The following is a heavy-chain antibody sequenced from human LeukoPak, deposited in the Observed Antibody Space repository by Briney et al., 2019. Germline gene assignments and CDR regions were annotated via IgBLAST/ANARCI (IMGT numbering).Heavy chain of an antibody. J-gene: IGHJ4*02. Sequence: GGSLRLSCAASGFTFSSYSMSWFRQAPGKGLEWVSYITGGGGTRSYADSVKGRFTISRDTAENSLYLEMNSLRDEDTAVYYCARVGYYWIDYWGQGTLVTVSS. CDR1: GFTFSSYS. V-gene: IGHV3-48*02. CDR2: ITGGGGTR. CDR3: ARVGYYWIDY. D-gene: IGHD1-26*01.